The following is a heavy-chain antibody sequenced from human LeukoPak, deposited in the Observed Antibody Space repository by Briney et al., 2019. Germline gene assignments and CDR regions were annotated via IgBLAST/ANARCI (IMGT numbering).Heavy chain of an antibody. CDR2: IGIDSGNT. Sequence: GGSLRLSCTASGFPFIEYSMNWVRQAPGKGPEWISYIGIDSGNTKYADSVRGRFTISADKAKNSLYLQMNSLRVEDTAVYYCARDHNYAFDNWGQGTLVSVAS. D-gene: IGHD1-1*01. CDR3: ARDHNYAFDN. J-gene: IGHJ4*02. CDR1: GFPFIEYS. V-gene: IGHV3-48*01.